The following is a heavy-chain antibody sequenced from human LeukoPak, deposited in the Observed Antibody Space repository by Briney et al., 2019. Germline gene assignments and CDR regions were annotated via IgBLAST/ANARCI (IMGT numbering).Heavy chain of an antibody. D-gene: IGHD3-9*01. CDR3: ARDIPTGYHDY. V-gene: IGHV4-39*07. Sequence: PSETLSLTCTVSGGSISSSSYYWGWIRQPPGKGLEWIGSINYSGITYYNPSLKSRVTISIDTSKSQFSLKLSSVTAAGTAVYYCARDIPTGYHDYWGQGTLVVVSS. J-gene: IGHJ4*02. CDR2: INYSGIT. CDR1: GGSISSSSYY.